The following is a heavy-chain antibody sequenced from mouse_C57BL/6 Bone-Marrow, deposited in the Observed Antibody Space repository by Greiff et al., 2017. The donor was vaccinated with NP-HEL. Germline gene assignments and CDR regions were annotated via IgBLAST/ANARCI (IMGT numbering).Heavy chain of an antibody. Sequence: VKLMESGPGLVQPSQSLSITCTVSGFSLTSYGVHWVRQSPGKGLEWLGVIWRGGSTDYNAAFMSRLSITKDNSKSQVFFKMNSLQADDTAIYYCAKGGGYHERFAYWGQGTLVTVSA. CDR3: AKGGGYHERFAY. CDR2: IWRGGST. V-gene: IGHV2-5*01. J-gene: IGHJ3*01. CDR1: GFSLTSYG. D-gene: IGHD2-2*01.